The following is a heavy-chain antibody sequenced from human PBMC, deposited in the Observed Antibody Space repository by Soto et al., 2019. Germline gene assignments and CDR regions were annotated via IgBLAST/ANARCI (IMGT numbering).Heavy chain of an antibody. J-gene: IGHJ5*02. CDR3: ARGLGVVVAASQGWFDP. D-gene: IGHD2-15*01. Sequence: QVQLVQSGAEVKKPGSSVKVSCKASGGTFSSYAISWVRQAPGQGLEWMGGIIPIFGTANYAQKFQGRVTITADESTSTAYRELSSLRSEDTAVYYCARGLGVVVAASQGWFDPWGQGTLVTVSS. CDR1: GGTFSSYA. V-gene: IGHV1-69*12. CDR2: IIPIFGTA.